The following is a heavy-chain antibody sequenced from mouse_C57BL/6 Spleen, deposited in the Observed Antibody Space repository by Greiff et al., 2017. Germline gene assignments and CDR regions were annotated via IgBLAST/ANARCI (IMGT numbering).Heavy chain of an antibody. CDR3: ARRAYYSNWDAMDY. Sequence: QVHVKQPGAELMKPGASVKLSCKASGYTFTSYWMHWVKQRPGRGLEWIGRIDPNSGGTKYNEKFKLKATLTVDKPSSTAYMQLSSLTSEDSAVYYCARRAYYSNWDAMDYWGQGTSVTVSS. CDR1: GYTFTSYW. D-gene: IGHD2-5*01. J-gene: IGHJ4*01. CDR2: IDPNSGGT. V-gene: IGHV1-72*01.